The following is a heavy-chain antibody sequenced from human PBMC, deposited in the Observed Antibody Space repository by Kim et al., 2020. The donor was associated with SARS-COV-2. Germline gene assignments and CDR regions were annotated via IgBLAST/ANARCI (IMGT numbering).Heavy chain of an antibody. CDR2: INPNSGGT. CDR3: ARGITDILTGYYSSDNWFDP. J-gene: IGHJ5*02. Sequence: ASVKVSCKASGYTFTGYYMHWVRQAPGQGLEWMGRINPNSGGTNYAQKFQGRVTMTRDTSISTAYMELSRLRSDDTAVYYCARGITDILTGYYSSDNWFDPWGQGTLVTVSS. V-gene: IGHV1-2*06. D-gene: IGHD3-9*01. CDR1: GYTFTGYY.